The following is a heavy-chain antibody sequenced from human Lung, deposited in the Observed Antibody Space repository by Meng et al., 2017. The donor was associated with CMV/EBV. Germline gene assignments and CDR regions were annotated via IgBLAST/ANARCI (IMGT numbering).Heavy chain of an antibody. D-gene: IGHD6-19*01. CDR2: IYPNTGGA. J-gene: IGHJ4*02. V-gene: IGHV1-2*02. CDR1: GYTFTGYY. CDR3: ARVIAVAGTAPFDY. Sequence: ASXXVSXKASGYTFTGYYIHWVRQAPGQGLEWMGCIYPNTGGAKYAQKFQGRVTMTRDTSISTAYMELSSLRSDDTAVYYCARVIAVAGTAPFDYWGPGTXVTVSS.